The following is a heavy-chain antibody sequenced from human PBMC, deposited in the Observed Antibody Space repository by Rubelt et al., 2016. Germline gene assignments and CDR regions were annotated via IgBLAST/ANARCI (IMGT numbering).Heavy chain of an antibody. CDR1: GFTFSTNL. CDR3: ANFVAARPY. V-gene: IGHV3-74*01. D-gene: IGHD6-6*01. Sequence: EVQLVESGGGLVQPGGSLRLSCAASGFTFSTNLMHWVRQAPGKGLVWVSRISGDGNNPSYADSVKGRFTISRDNAKNTLYLEMNSLRAEDTAVYYCANFVAARPYWGQGTLVTVSS. J-gene: IGHJ4*02. CDR2: ISGDGNNP.